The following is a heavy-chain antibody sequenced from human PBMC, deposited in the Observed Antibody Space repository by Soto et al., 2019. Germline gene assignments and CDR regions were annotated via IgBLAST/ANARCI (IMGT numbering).Heavy chain of an antibody. CDR2: IYPGDSDT. J-gene: IGHJ4*02. Sequence: PXESLTISCKGSGYSFTSYWIGLVRQMPGKGLEWMGIIYPGDSDTRYSPSFQGQVTISADKSISTAYLQWSSLKASDTAMYYCARHHCSSTSCYTEPAYYFDYWGQGTLVTVSS. CDR3: ARHHCSSTSCYTEPAYYFDY. D-gene: IGHD2-2*02. V-gene: IGHV5-51*01. CDR1: GYSFTSYW.